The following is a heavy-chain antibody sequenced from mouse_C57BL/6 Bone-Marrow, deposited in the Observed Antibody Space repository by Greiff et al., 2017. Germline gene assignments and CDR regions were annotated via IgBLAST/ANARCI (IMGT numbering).Heavy chain of an antibody. Sequence: QVQLQQPGAELVMPGASVKLSCQASGYTFTSYWMHWVKQRPGQGLEWIGEIDPSDSYTNYNQKFKGKSTLTVDKSSSTAYMQLSSLTSEDSPVYYCARERGYARDYGGKGTSVTVSS. V-gene: IGHV1-69*01. CDR3: ARERGYARDY. CDR2: IDPSDSYT. J-gene: IGHJ4*01. CDR1: GYTFTSYW.